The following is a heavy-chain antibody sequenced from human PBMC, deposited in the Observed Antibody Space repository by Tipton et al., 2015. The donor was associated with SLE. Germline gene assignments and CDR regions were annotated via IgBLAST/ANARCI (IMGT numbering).Heavy chain of an antibody. CDR1: GGSISGYY. V-gene: IGHV4-59*01. CDR2: IYYSGST. J-gene: IGHJ6*03. CDR3: ARMGWNDLIYYYYYMDV. Sequence: LRLSCTVSGGSISGYYWTWIRQPPGKGLQWIGYIYYSGSTNYSPSLKSRVTISVDTSKNQFSLKLSSVTAADTAVYYCARMGWNDLIYYYYYMDVWGKGTTVTVSS. D-gene: IGHD1-1*01.